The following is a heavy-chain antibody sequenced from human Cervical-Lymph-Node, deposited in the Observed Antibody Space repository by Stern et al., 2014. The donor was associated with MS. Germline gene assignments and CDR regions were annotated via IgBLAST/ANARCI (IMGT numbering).Heavy chain of an antibody. CDR2: ISWNGGST. Sequence: VLLVESGGGVVRPGRSLRLSCGGSGFSFANHALNWVRQVPGKGLEGVAGISWNGGSTGYAEAGEGRFAISRDNAKNAFYMEMNSLRAEDTAMYYCARGGPVMITFGGAAFDLWGQGTMVTVSS. J-gene: IGHJ3*01. CDR1: GFSFANHA. V-gene: IGHV3-20*04. D-gene: IGHD3-16*01. CDR3: ARGGPVMITFGGAAFDL.